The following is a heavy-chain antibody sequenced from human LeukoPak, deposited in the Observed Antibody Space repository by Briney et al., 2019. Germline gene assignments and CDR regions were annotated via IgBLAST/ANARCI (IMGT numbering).Heavy chain of an antibody. D-gene: IGHD6-19*01. CDR1: GFTFSDYY. V-gene: IGHV3-11*04. Sequence: GGSLRLSCAASGFTFSDYYMSWIRQAPGKGLELVSYISSSGSTIYYADSVKGRFTISRDNAKNSLYLQMNSLRAEDTAVYYCARRRIAVAGTNFDYWGQGTLVTVSS. J-gene: IGHJ4*02. CDR2: ISSSGSTI. CDR3: ARRRIAVAGTNFDY.